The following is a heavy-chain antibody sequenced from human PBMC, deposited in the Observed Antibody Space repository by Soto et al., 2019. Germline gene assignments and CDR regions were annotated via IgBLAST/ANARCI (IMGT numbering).Heavy chain of an antibody. V-gene: IGHV3-53*02. CDR3: ARVDTYDYYYAMDV. J-gene: IGHJ6*02. CDR2: IYSSGTT. D-gene: IGHD5-18*01. Sequence: EVQLVETGGGLIQPGGSLSLSCAASGFTVTSNYMNWVRQAPGKGLEWVSIIYSSGTTYYADSVKGRFTSSRDKTKNALYLQMRKLRAEDTGIYYCARVDTYDYYYAMDVWGQGTTVTVSS. CDR1: GFTVTSNY.